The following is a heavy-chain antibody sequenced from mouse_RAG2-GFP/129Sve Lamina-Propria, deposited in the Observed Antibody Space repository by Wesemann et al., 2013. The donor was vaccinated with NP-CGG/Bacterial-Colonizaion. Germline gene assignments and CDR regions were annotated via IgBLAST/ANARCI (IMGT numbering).Heavy chain of an antibody. D-gene: IGHD4-1*01. CDR3: ARDLGVNY. J-gene: IGHJ2*01. Sequence: VQPKGSLKLSCAASGFTFSSYAMSWVRQTPEKRLEWVATISDGGSYTYYPDNVKGRFTISRDNAKNNLYLQMSHLKSEDTAMYYCARDLGVNYWGQGTTLTVSS. V-gene: IGHV5-4*01. CDR2: ISDGGSYT. CDR1: GFTFSSYA.